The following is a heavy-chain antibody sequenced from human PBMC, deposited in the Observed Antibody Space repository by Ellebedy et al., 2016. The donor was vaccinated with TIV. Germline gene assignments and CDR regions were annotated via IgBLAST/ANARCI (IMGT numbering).Heavy chain of an antibody. D-gene: IGHD7-27*01. Sequence: AASVTVSCKASGYTFTNYALNWVRQPPGQGLEWMGWINTKPGNPTYAQGFTGRIVFSLDTPVITAYLQISSLRAEDSAVYYCARTGIWGNAFDIWGQGTMVTVSS. J-gene: IGHJ3*02. CDR3: ARTGIWGNAFDI. CDR2: INTKPGNP. CDR1: GYTFTNYA. V-gene: IGHV7-4-1*02.